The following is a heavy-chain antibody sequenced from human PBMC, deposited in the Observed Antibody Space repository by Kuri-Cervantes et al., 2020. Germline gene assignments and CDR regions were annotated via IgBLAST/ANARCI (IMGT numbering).Heavy chain of an antibody. J-gene: IGHJ4*02. CDR1: GGTFSSYA. D-gene: IGHD4-17*01. CDR3: AKDINYRDHYGDYGFDY. CDR2: IIPIFGAA. Sequence: SVKVSCKASGGTFSSYAISWVRQAPGQGLEWMGGIIPIFGAANYAQKFQGRVTITADKSTSTAYMELSSLRAEDTALYYCAKDINYRDHYGDYGFDYWGQGTLVTVSS. V-gene: IGHV1-69*06.